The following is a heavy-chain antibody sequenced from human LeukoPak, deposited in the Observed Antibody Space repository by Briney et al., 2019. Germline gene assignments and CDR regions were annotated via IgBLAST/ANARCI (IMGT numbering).Heavy chain of an antibody. J-gene: IGHJ4*02. V-gene: IGHV3-48*01. CDR2: IDSSSSTI. CDR3: VRDRGISFYFDY. CDR1: GFPFITYN. D-gene: IGHD3-16*02. Sequence: GGSLRLSCAVSGFPFITYNMNWVRQAPGKGLEWVSYIDSSSSTIYYADSVKGRFTVSRDNAKNSLDLQMNSLRADDTAVYYCVRDRGISFYFDYWGQGTLVTVSP.